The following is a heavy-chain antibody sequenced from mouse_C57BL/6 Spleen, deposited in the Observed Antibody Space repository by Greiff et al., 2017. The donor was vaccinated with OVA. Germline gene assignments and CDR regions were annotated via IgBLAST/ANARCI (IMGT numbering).Heavy chain of an antibody. J-gene: IGHJ2*01. CDR1: GYTFTSYW. CDR3: ARRDSSGYRDY. Sequence: VQLQQPGAELVKPGASVKLSCKASGYTFTSYWMHWVKQRPGQGLEWIGMIHPNSGSTNYNEKFKSKATLTVDKSSSTAYMQLSSLTSEDSAVYYCARRDSSGYRDYWGQGTTLTVSS. V-gene: IGHV1-64*01. CDR2: IHPNSGST. D-gene: IGHD3-2*02.